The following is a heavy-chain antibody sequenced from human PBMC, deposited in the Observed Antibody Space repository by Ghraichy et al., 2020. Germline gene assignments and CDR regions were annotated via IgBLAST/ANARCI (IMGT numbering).Heavy chain of an antibody. CDR3: ARFYYDHSGYYFDY. CDR2: IYTSGGT. Sequence: SETLSLTCTVSGGSISSYYWNWIRQPAGKGLEWIGRIYTSGGTDYNPSLKSRVTMSVDTSKNQFSLKLSSVTAADTAVYYCARFYYDHSGYYFDYWGQGTLVTVSS. J-gene: IGHJ4*02. V-gene: IGHV4-4*07. D-gene: IGHD3-22*01. CDR1: GGSISSYY.